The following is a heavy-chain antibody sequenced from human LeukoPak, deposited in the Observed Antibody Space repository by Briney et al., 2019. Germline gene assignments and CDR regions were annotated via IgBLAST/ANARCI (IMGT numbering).Heavy chain of an antibody. V-gene: IGHV4-39*01. J-gene: IGHJ6*03. CDR1: GGSISSSSYY. Sequence: PSETLSLTCSVSGGSISSSSYYWGWIRQPPGKGLEWIGSIYYSGSTDYNPSLKSRVTISVDTSKNQFSLNLSSVTAADTAVYYCARKVRGYYYMDVWGKGTTVTISS. CDR2: IYYSGST. CDR3: ARKVRGYYYMDV. D-gene: IGHD3-10*01.